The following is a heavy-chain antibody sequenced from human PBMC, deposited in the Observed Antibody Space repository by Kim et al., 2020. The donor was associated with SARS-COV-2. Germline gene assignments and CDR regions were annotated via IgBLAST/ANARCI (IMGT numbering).Heavy chain of an antibody. J-gene: IGHJ3*02. CDR2: ISSSSSYI. CDR3: ARNPAFPRPSSYYYGSRGAFDI. Sequence: GGSLRLSCAASGFTFSSYSMNWVRQAPGKGLEWVSSISSSSSYIYYADSVKGRFTISRDNAKNSLYLQMNSLRAEDTAVYYCARNPAFPRPSSYYYGSRGAFDIWGQGTMVTVSS. CDR1: GFTFSSYS. D-gene: IGHD3-10*01. V-gene: IGHV3-21*01.